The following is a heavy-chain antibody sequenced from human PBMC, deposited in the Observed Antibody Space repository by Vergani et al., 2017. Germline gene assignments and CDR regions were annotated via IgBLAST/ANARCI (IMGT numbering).Heavy chain of an antibody. D-gene: IGHD4-17*01. CDR3: ARDAGLYGDYSLYYYYYGMDV. V-gene: IGHV3-74*03. J-gene: IGHJ6*02. CDR1: GFSFNSYW. CDR2: IKSDGSIT. Sequence: DVHLAESGGGFFQPGGSLRLSCSASGFSFNSYWMHWVRQVPGKGLLWVSRIKSDGSITAYADSVKGRFTISRDNAQNTLYLQMNSLRAEDTAVYYCARDAGLYGDYSLYYYYYGMDVWGQGTTVTVSS.